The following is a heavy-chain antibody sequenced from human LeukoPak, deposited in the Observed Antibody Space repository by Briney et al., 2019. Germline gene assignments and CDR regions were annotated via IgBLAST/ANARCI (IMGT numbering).Heavy chain of an antibody. CDR3: ARDRVEIVAAGTVDC. V-gene: IGHV3-30-3*01. Sequence: KTGGSLRLTCAASGFSFTSYWMSWVGQAPGKGLERVAVISYDGSNKWYADSVKGRFTISRDNSNNTLYLQMNSLGAEDTAVYYCARDRVEIVAAGTVDCWGQGTLVTVSS. D-gene: IGHD5-12*01. J-gene: IGHJ4*02. CDR2: ISYDGSNK. CDR1: GFSFTSYW.